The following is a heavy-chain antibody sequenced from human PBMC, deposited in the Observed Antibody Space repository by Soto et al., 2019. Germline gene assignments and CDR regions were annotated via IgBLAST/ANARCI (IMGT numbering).Heavy chain of an antibody. D-gene: IGHD1-26*01. CDR1: GITFSSYA. V-gene: IGHV3-23*01. CDR3: AKDGSGSYQPTFFDY. Sequence: EVQLLESGGGLVQPGGSLRLSCAVSGITFSSYAMSWVRQAPGKGLEWVSGVSGDTGSTFYADSVKGRCIVSRDNSKNTLYLNMNRLRADDTAVYYCAKDGSGSYQPTFFDYWGQGTLVTVSS. J-gene: IGHJ4*02. CDR2: VSGDTGST.